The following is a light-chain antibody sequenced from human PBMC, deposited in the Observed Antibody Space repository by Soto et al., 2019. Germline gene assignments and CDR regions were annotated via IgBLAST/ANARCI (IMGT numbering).Light chain of an antibody. CDR1: QSLTSSY. V-gene: IGKV3-20*01. Sequence: ESVVTQAPGILSLSPGERATLSCRASQSLTSSYLAWYQQKPGQAPRLLIYAASRRATGIPDRFSGSGSGTDFTLIISRLEAEDSAVYYCQYYDTSPAWTFGQGTRVEIK. CDR2: AAS. CDR3: QYYDTSPAWT. J-gene: IGKJ1*01.